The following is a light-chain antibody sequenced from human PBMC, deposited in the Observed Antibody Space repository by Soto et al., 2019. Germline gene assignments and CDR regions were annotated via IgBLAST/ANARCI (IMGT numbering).Light chain of an antibody. V-gene: IGKV3-20*01. CDR1: ERIYSAY. J-gene: IGKJ1*01. CDR2: GAS. CDR3: QQFGGSSRT. Sequence: TESPPSVSAYVGASVTITCPPSERIYSAYLGWYQQKPGQAPRLLLYGASFRATGIQERFSGRGSGTDFTRTITRLEPEEFAVDDGQQFGGSSRTVGQGTKVEIK.